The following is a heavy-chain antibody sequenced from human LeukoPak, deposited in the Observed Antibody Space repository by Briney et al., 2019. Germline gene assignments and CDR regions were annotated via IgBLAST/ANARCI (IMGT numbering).Heavy chain of an antibody. CDR2: IHYSGST. V-gene: IGHV4-59*12. D-gene: IGHD5-18*01. Sequence: SETLSLTCTVSGDSIIGYYWSWIRQPPGKGLEWIGYIHYSGSTNYNPSLKSRVTMSVDTSKNQFSLKLSSVTAADTAVYYCARGMRGYSYGYFDYWGQGTLVTVSS. CDR1: GDSIIGYY. J-gene: IGHJ4*02. CDR3: ARGMRGYSYGYFDY.